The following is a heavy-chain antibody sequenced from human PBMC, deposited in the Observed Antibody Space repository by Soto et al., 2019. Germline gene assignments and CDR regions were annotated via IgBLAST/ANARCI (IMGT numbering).Heavy chain of an antibody. V-gene: IGHV1-69*13. CDR3: ARGTSYYDFWSPTDY. Sequence: SVKVSCKASGGTFSSYAISWVRQAPGQGLEWMGGIIPIFGTANYAQKFQGRVTITADESTSTAYMELSSLRSEDTAVYYCARGTSYYDFWSPTDYWGQGTLVTVSS. CDR2: IIPIFGTA. J-gene: IGHJ4*02. D-gene: IGHD3-3*01. CDR1: GGTFSSYA.